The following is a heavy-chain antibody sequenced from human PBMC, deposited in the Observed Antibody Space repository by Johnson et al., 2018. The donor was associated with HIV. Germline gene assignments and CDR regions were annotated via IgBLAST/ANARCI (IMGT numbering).Heavy chain of an antibody. CDR2: ISYDGSNK. CDR3: AREEGSGEPPNAFDI. Sequence: VQLVESGGGVVQPGRSLRLSCAASGFTFSSYAMHWVRQAPGKGLEWVAVISYDGSNKYYADSVKGRFTISRDNSKNTLYLQMNSLRAEDTAVYYCAREEGSGEPPNAFDIWCQGTMVTVSS. D-gene: IGHD3-16*01. V-gene: IGHV3-30*04. J-gene: IGHJ3*02. CDR1: GFTFSSYA.